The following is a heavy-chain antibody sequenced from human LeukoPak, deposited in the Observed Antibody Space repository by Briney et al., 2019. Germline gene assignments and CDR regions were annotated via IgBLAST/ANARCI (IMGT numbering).Heavy chain of an antibody. V-gene: IGHV4-59*11. CDR2: IYYSGST. J-gene: IGHJ4*02. CDR3: ARQYYYDSSDYFDY. D-gene: IGHD3-22*01. CDR1: GGSMSSHY. Sequence: SETLSLTCTVSGGSMSSHYWSWIRQPPGKGLEWIGYIYYSGSTNYNPSLKSRVTISVDTSKNQFSLKLSSVTAADTAVYYCARQYYYDSSDYFDYWGQGTLVTVSS.